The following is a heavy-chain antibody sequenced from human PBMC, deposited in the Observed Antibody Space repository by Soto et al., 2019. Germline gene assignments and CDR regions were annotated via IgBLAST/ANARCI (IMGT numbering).Heavy chain of an antibody. Sequence: GGSLRLSCAASGFTFSSYAMSWARQAPGKGLEWVSAISGSGGTTYYADSVKGRFTISRDNSKNTLYLQMNSLRAEDTAVYQCAKSRNDFWSGHDYWGQGTLVTVSS. J-gene: IGHJ4*02. CDR2: ISGSGGTT. CDR3: AKSRNDFWSGHDY. D-gene: IGHD3-3*01. CDR1: GFTFSSYA. V-gene: IGHV3-23*01.